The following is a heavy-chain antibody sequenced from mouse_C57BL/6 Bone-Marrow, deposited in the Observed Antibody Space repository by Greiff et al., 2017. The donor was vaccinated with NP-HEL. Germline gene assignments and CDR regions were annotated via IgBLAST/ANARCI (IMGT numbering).Heavy chain of an antibody. J-gene: IGHJ2*01. CDR1: GYTFTSYW. CDR2: IHPNSGST. V-gene: IGHV1-64*01. D-gene: IGHD2-2*01. CDR3: ARSVYGYDGDY. Sequence: QVQLQQPGAELVKPGASVKLSCKASGYTFTSYWMHWVKQRPGQGLEWIGMIHPNSGSTNYNEKFKSKATLTVDKSSSTAYMQLSSLTSEDSAVYYCARSVYGYDGDYWGQGTTLTVSS.